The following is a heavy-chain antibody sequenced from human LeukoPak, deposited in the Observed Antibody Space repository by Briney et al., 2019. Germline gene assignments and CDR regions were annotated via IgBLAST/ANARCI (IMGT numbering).Heavy chain of an antibody. D-gene: IGHD5-12*01. V-gene: IGHV4-59*12. Sequence: SETLSLTCTVSGGSISSYYWSWIRQPPGKGLEWIGYIYYSGSTYYNPSLKSRVTISVDTSKNQFSLKLSSVTAADTAVYYCAREGGYDFLGPRASYYGMDVWGQGTTVTVSS. J-gene: IGHJ6*02. CDR1: GGSISSYY. CDR3: AREGGYDFLGPRASYYGMDV. CDR2: IYYSGST.